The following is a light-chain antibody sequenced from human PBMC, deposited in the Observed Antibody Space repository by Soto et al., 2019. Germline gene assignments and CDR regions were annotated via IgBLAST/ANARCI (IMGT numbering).Light chain of an antibody. CDR2: EVT. CDR3: CSYAGSGTSV. J-gene: IGLJ1*01. Sequence: QSALTQPASVSGSPGQSITISCTGTSSDVGTYNLVSWYQQHPGEAPKLMIYEVTKRPAGVSNRFSGSKSGNTASLTISGLQAEDEADYYCCSYAGSGTSVFGIGTKLTVL. CDR1: SSDVGTYNL. V-gene: IGLV2-23*02.